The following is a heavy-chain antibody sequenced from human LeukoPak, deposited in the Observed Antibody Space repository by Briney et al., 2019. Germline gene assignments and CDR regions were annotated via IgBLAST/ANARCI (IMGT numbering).Heavy chain of an antibody. D-gene: IGHD6-19*01. CDR1: GGSISSYY. Sequence: PSETLSLTCTVSGGSISSYYWSWIRQPAGKGLEWIGRIYTSGSTSYNPSLKSRVTISVDKSKNQFSLKLSSVTAADTAVYYCARAGSSGWYYFDYWGQGTLVTVSS. CDR2: IYTSGST. V-gene: IGHV4-4*07. J-gene: IGHJ4*02. CDR3: ARAGSSGWYYFDY.